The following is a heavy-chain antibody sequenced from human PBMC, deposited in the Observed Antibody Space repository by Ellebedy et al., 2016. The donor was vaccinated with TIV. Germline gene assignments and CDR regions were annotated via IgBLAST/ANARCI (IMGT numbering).Heavy chain of an antibody. CDR1: GFTFSDYY. CDR2: ISSSGSTI. Sequence: GESLKISCAASGFTFSDYYMSWIRQAPGKGLEWVSYISSSGSTIYYADSVKGRFTISRDNAKNSLYLQMNSLRAEDTAVYYCGHDILTGYYKSQYYYGMDVWGQGTTVTVSS. CDR3: GHDILTGYYKSQYYYGMDV. V-gene: IGHV3-11*01. D-gene: IGHD3-9*01. J-gene: IGHJ6*02.